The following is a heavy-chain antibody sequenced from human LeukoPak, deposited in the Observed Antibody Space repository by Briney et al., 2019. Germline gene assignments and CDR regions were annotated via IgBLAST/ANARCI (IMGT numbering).Heavy chain of an antibody. V-gene: IGHV4-39*02. Sequence: SETLSLTCTVSGGSISSSSYYWGWIRQPPGKGLEWIGSVYYSGSTYYNPSLKSRVTISVDTSKNQFSLKLSSVTAADTAVYYCAREGRSIAARLAFDIWGQGTMVTVSS. CDR3: AREGRSIAARLAFDI. D-gene: IGHD6-6*01. J-gene: IGHJ3*02. CDR2: VYYSGST. CDR1: GGSISSSSYY.